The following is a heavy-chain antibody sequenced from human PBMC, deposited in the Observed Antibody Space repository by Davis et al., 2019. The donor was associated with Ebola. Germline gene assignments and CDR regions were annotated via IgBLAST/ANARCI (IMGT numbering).Heavy chain of an antibody. CDR1: GFTFSSYA. J-gene: IGHJ5*02. V-gene: IGHV3-30*04. CDR3: ARDLLSIAVAGFDP. CDR2: ISYDGSNK. Sequence: PGGSLRLSCAASGFTFSSYAMHWVRQAPGKGLEWVAVISYDGSNKYYADSVKGRFTISRDNSKNTLYLQMNSLRDEDTAVYYCARDLLSIAVAGFDPWGQGTLVTVSS. D-gene: IGHD6-19*01.